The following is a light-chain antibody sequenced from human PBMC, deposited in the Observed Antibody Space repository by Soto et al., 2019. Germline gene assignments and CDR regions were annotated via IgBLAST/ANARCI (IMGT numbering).Light chain of an antibody. CDR1: TSSIGSNY. CDR2: RSN. V-gene: IGLV1-47*01. CDR3: ATWDDSRSGWV. Sequence: QSVLTQSPSASATPGQRVTFSCSGSTSSIGSNYVYWYQQLPGTAPKLRIDRSNQRPSGVPDRFSASKSGTSASLAISGLRSEDEAEYYCATWDDSRSGWVFGGGTKLTVL. J-gene: IGLJ3*02.